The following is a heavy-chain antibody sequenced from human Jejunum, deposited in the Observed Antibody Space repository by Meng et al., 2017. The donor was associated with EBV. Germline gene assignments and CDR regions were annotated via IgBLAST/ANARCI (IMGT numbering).Heavy chain of an antibody. J-gene: IGHJ4*02. CDR1: GGSVNSGNVY. D-gene: IGHD5-12*01. V-gene: IGHV4-61*01. CDR2: IYYSGST. CDR3: AGLRYSGYDRAFDY. Sequence: QLQRQESGPGSVKPSETLSLTCTVSGGSVNSGNVYWSWIRQPPGKGLEWIGYIYYSGSTNYIPSLKSRVTISLDTSKNQFSLKLSSVTAADTAVYYCAGLRYSGYDRAFDYWGQGALVTVSS.